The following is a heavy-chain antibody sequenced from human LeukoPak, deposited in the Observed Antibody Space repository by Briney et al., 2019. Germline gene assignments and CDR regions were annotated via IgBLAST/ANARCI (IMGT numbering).Heavy chain of an antibody. Sequence: PGGSLRLSCAASGFTFSSYAMHSVRQAPGKGLEWVAVISYDGSNKYYADSVKGRFTISRDNSKNTLYLQMNSLRAEDTAVYYCARDTAVERWLQSHYYYGMGVWGQGTTVTVSS. CDR1: GFTFSSYA. J-gene: IGHJ6*02. D-gene: IGHD5-24*01. CDR3: ARDTAVERWLQSHYYYGMGV. CDR2: ISYDGSNK. V-gene: IGHV3-30-3*01.